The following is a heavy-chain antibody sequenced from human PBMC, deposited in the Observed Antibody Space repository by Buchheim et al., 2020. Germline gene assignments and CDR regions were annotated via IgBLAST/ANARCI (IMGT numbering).Heavy chain of an antibody. CDR3: AREGSYWCFDH. J-gene: IGHJ4*02. D-gene: IGHD2-8*02. CDR1: GFKFDDYG. V-gene: IGHV3-20*04. Sequence: EMQLVESGGGVVRPGGSLTLSCEASGFKFDDYGVSWVRQVPGKGLEWVASINWTGDRIVYADAVGGRFTIYRENAKNSLHLQMDSLTVEDTALYYCAREGSYWCFDHWGQG. CDR2: INWTGDRI.